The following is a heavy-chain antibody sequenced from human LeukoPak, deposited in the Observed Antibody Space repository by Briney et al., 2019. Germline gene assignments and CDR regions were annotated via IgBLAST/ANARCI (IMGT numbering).Heavy chain of an antibody. Sequence: SETLSLTCTVSGGSISSYYWSWIRQPPGKGLEWIGYIYYSGSTNYNPSLKSRVTISVDTSKNQFSLKLSSVTAADTAVYYCARDSGSYYFDYWGQGTLVTVSS. D-gene: IGHD1-26*01. V-gene: IGHV4-59*01. CDR1: GGSISSYY. CDR3: ARDSGSYYFDY. J-gene: IGHJ4*02. CDR2: IYYSGST.